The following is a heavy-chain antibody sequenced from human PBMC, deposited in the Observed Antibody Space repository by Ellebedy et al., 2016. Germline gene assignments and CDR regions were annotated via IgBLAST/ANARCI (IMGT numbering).Heavy chain of an antibody. V-gene: IGHV4-39*07. D-gene: IGHD3-16*02. CDR2: IYYSGST. J-gene: IGHJ4*02. CDR1: GGSISSSSYY. Sequence: GSLRLSXTVSGGSISSSSYYWGWIRQPPGKGLEWIGSIYYSGSTYYNPSLKSRVTISVDTSKNQFSLKLSSVTAADTAVYYCARALASLGELSFYYFDYWGQGTLVTVSS. CDR3: ARALASLGELSFYYFDY.